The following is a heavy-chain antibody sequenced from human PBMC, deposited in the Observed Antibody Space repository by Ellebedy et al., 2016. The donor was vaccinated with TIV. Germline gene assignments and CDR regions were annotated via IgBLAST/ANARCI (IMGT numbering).Heavy chain of an antibody. V-gene: IGHV3-23*01. CDR3: AKPIEGSWYRYYYYGMDV. J-gene: IGHJ6*02. Sequence: GGSLRLXCAASGFTFSSYAMSWVRQAPGKGLEWVSAISGSGGSTYYADSVKGRFTISRDNSKNTLYLQMNSLRAEDTAVYYCAKPIEGSWYRYYYYGMDVWGQGTTVTVSS. CDR1: GFTFSSYA. CDR2: ISGSGGST. D-gene: IGHD6-13*01.